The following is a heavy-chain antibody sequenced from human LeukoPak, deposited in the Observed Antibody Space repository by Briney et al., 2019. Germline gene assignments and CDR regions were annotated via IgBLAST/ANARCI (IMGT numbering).Heavy chain of an antibody. CDR3: ARDRKRIAAVTNDY. V-gene: IGHV1-18*01. J-gene: IGHJ4*02. CDR1: GYTFTSYG. Sequence: ASVKVSCKASGYTFTSYGISWVRQAPGQGLEWMGWIGAYNGNTNYAQKLQGRVTMTTDTSTSTAYMELRSLRSDDTAVYYCARDRKRIAAVTNDYWGQGTLVTVSS. D-gene: IGHD6-13*01. CDR2: IGAYNGNT.